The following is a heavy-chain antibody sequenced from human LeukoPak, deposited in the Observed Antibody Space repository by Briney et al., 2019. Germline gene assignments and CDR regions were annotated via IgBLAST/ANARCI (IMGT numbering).Heavy chain of an antibody. CDR1: GGSISSGSYY. D-gene: IGHD3-3*01. Sequence: SQTLSLTCTVSGGSISSGSYYWSWIRQPAGKGLEWIGRIYTSGSTNYNPSLKSRVTISVDTSKNQFSLKLSSVSAADTAVYYCARENYDFWSGYYFSPWGQGTLVTVSS. CDR3: ARENYDFWSGYYFSP. CDR2: IYTSGST. V-gene: IGHV4-61*02. J-gene: IGHJ5*02.